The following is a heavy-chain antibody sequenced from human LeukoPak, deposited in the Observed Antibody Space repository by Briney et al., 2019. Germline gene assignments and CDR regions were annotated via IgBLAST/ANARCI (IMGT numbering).Heavy chain of an antibody. CDR1: GFTFSSYG. J-gene: IGHJ6*02. CDR2: IWYDGSNK. Sequence: PGRSLRLSCAASGFTFSSYGMHWVRQAPGKGLEWVAVIWYDGSNKYYADSVKGRFTISRDNSKNTLYLQTNSLRAEDTAVYYCARDVRYSSGWYNYYYYYGMDVWGQGTTVTVSS. V-gene: IGHV3-33*01. D-gene: IGHD6-19*01. CDR3: ARDVRYSSGWYNYYYYYGMDV.